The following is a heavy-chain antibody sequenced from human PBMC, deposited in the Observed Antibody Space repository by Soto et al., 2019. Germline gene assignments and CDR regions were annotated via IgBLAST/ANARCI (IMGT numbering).Heavy chain of an antibody. V-gene: IGHV4-4*02. J-gene: IGHJ3*02. Sequence: SETLSLTCAVSGGSISRSYWWSWVRQLPGKGLEWIGEIYHTGSTIYNPSLQSRVTLSVDKSKNEFSLKMSSVTAADTAVYYCARSWIQLWLRGDAFDIWGQGTMVTVSS. CDR1: GGSISRSYW. D-gene: IGHD5-18*01. CDR3: ARSWIQLWLRGDAFDI. CDR2: IYHTGST.